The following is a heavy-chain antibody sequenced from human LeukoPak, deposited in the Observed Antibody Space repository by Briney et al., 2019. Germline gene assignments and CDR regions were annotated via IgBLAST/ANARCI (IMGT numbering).Heavy chain of an antibody. D-gene: IGHD6-19*01. CDR3: ARDLGMMSAVAGWFDP. J-gene: IGHJ5*02. CDR1: GYTFTSYA. V-gene: IGHV1-3*01. Sequence: ASVKVSCKASGYTFTSYAMHWVRQAPGQRLEWMGWINAGNGNTKYSQKFQGRVTITRDTSASTAYMELSSLRSEDTAVYYCARDLGMMSAVAGWFDPWGQGTRVTVSS. CDR2: INAGNGNT.